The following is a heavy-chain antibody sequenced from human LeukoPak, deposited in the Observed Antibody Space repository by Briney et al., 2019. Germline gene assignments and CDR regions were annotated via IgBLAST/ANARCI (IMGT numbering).Heavy chain of an antibody. Sequence: SQTLSLTCTVSGGSTRSAAYYWSWIRQPPGKGLEWIGHIYYSGSTYYNPSLKSRVTISVDTSKNQFSLKLSSVTAADTAVYYCARENFWLPKYYYGMDVWGQGTTVTVSS. CDR2: IYYSGST. V-gene: IGHV4-31*03. D-gene: IGHD3-3*01. J-gene: IGHJ6*02. CDR3: ARENFWLPKYYYGMDV. CDR1: GGSTRSAAYY.